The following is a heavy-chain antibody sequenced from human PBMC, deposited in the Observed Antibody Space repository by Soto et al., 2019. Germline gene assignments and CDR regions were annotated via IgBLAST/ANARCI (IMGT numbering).Heavy chain of an antibody. CDR3: GRQLYGSGSYYDY. J-gene: IGHJ4*02. V-gene: IGHV5-51*01. CDR2: VYPGDSDT. D-gene: IGHD3-10*01. CDR1: GYSFNTHW. Sequence: GESLKISCKGSGYSFNTHWIGWVRQTPGKSLEWMGIVYPGDSDTRYSPSFQGQVTISADKSISTAYLQWSSLKASDTAMYYCGRQLYGSGSYYDYWGQGTLVTVSS.